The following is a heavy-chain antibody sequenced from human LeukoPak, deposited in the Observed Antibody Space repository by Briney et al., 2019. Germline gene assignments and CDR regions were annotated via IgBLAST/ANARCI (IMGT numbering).Heavy chain of an antibody. CDR3: ARERGCSGGSCYAMDYYYMDV. J-gene: IGHJ6*03. D-gene: IGHD2-15*01. CDR2: IDGSGGAI. CDR1: GFTFSRYA. V-gene: IGHV3-23*01. Sequence: GGSLRLSCGASGFTFSRYAMSWVRQAPGKGLRWVSQIDGSGGAIYYADSVRGRFTISRDNAKNSLYLQMNSLRVEDTAVYYCARERGCSGGSCYAMDYYYMDVWGKGTTVTVSS.